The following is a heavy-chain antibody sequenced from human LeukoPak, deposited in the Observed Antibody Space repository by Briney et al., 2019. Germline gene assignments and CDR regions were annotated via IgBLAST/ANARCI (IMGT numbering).Heavy chain of an antibody. CDR2: ISSSSSTI. J-gene: IGHJ4*02. Sequence: GGSLRLSCAASGFTFSSYSMNWVRQAPGKGLEWVSYISSSSSTIYYTDSVKDRFTISRDNAKNSLYLQMNGLRAEDTAVYYCARDLRISSGYYNFDYWGQGTLVTVSS. CDR1: GFTFSSYS. V-gene: IGHV3-48*04. CDR3: ARDLRISSGYYNFDY. D-gene: IGHD3-22*01.